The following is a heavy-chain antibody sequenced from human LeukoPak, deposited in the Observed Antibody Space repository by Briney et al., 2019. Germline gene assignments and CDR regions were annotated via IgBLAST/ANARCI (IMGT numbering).Heavy chain of an antibody. CDR2: INSKSRYI. CDR3: ARADSSSSRLDC. CDR1: GFTFSSYS. J-gene: IGHJ4*02. Sequence: GGSLRLSCAASGFTFSSYSMNWVRQAPGKGLEWVSSINSKSRYIYYADSLRGRFTISRDNGKNSVYLQMNSLRAEDTAVYFCARADSSSSRLDCWGQGTLVTVSS. D-gene: IGHD6-6*01. V-gene: IGHV3-21*01.